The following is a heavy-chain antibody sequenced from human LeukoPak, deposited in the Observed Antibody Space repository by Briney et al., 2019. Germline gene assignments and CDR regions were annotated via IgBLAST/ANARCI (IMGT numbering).Heavy chain of an antibody. Sequence: GGSLRLSCAASGFTFSRYWMHWVRHARGKGLVWVSRINTDGSSTSYADSVKGRFTISRDNAKNTLYLQMNSLRVEDTAVYYCTRGYPSFDYWGQGTLVTVSS. V-gene: IGHV3-74*01. CDR3: TRGYPSFDY. J-gene: IGHJ4*02. D-gene: IGHD3-16*02. CDR1: GFTFSRYW. CDR2: INTDGSST.